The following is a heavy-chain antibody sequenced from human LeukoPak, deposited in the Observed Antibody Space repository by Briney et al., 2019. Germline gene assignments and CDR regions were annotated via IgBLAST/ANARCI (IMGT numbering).Heavy chain of an antibody. D-gene: IGHD7-27*01. CDR2: IESKTDGGTT. V-gene: IGHV3-15*04. CDR1: GFTVSNAW. Sequence: GGSLRLSCAASGFTVSNAWMSWVRQAAGKELERVGRIESKTDGGTTGYAAPVKGRFTISRDDSKKTPYLVMNSLKTEDTAVYYCTTINWGAFDMWGQGTMVTVSS. CDR3: TTINWGAFDM. J-gene: IGHJ3*02.